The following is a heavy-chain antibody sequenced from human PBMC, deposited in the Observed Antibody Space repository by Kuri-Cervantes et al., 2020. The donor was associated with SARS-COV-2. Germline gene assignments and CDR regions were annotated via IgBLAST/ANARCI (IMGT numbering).Heavy chain of an antibody. J-gene: IGHJ4*02. D-gene: IGHD2-8*01. V-gene: IGHV3-23*01. Sequence: GGSLRLSCAASGFTFSSYAMSWVRQAPGKGLGWVSAISGSGGSTYYADSVKGRFTISRDNSKNTLYLQMNSLRAEDTAVYYCAKEGGYCTNGVCYLAVDYWGQGTLVTVSS. CDR2: ISGSGGST. CDR3: AKEGGYCTNGVCYLAVDY. CDR1: GFTFSSYA.